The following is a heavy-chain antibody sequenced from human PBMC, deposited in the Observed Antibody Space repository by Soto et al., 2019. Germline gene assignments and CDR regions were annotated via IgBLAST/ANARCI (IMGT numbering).Heavy chain of an antibody. Sequence: QVQLVQSGAEEKKPGASVKVSCKASGYTFTTYAVHWVRQAPGQRLEWMGWINAGNGNTKYSQKFQGRVTITRDTSASTAYKELSSLRSEDTAVYYFARGGENFWLDYWGQGTLVTVSS. CDR2: INAGNGNT. CDR3: ARGGENFWLDY. D-gene: IGHD3-3*01. V-gene: IGHV1-3*05. J-gene: IGHJ4*02. CDR1: GYTFTTYA.